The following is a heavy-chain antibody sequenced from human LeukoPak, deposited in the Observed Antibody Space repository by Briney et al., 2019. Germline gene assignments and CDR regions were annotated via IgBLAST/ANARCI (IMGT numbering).Heavy chain of an antibody. D-gene: IGHD6-13*01. V-gene: IGHV1-46*01. CDR3: SRHPDSSPALLDL. CDR1: GFTFTSYY. J-gene: IGHJ3*01. CDR2: INPSGGST. Sequence: ASVKVSCKASGFTFTSYYMNWVRQAPGQGLEWMGIINPSGGSTSYAQKFQGRLTVTRDMSTSIVYMELGSLRSEDTAKYYCSRHPDSSPALLDLWGQGTMVPVPS.